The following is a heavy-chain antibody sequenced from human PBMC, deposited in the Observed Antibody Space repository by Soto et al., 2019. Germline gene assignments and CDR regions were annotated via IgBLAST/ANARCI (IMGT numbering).Heavy chain of an antibody. J-gene: IGHJ5*02. CDR1: GFTFSSYS. Sequence: GESLKISCAASGFTFSSYSMNWVHQAPGKGLEWVSSISSSSSYIYYADSVKGRFTISRDNAKNSLYLQMNSLRAEDTAVYYCARESYDFWSGQNWFDPWGQGTLVTVSS. CDR3: ARESYDFWSGQNWFDP. V-gene: IGHV3-21*01. D-gene: IGHD3-3*01. CDR2: ISSSSSYI.